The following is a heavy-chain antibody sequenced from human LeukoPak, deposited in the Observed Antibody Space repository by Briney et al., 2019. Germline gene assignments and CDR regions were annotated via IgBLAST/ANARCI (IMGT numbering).Heavy chain of an antibody. D-gene: IGHD3-9*01. V-gene: IGHV1-69*13. CDR2: IIPIFGTA. J-gene: IGHJ4*02. CDR3: ARVVRGDILTGYYTLDY. CDR1: GYTFTSYG. Sequence: SVKVSCKASGYTFTSYGITWVRQAPGQGLEWMGGIIPIFGTANYAQKFQGRVTITADESTSTAYMELSSLRSEDTAVYYCARVVRGDILTGYYTLDYWGQGALVTVSS.